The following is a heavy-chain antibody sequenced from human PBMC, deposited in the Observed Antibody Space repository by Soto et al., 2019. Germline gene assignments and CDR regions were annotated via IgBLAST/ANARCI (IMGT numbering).Heavy chain of an antibody. Sequence: SVKVSCKASGVTFSSYAISWVRQAPGQGLEWMGGIIPIFGTANYAQKFQGRVTITADESTSTAYMELSTLRSEDTAVYYCARIRFDNSGYPSYYYGMDVWGQGTTVTVSS. CDR2: IIPIFGTA. CDR1: GVTFSSYA. CDR3: ARIRFDNSGYPSYYYGMDV. J-gene: IGHJ6*02. D-gene: IGHD5-12*01. V-gene: IGHV1-69*13.